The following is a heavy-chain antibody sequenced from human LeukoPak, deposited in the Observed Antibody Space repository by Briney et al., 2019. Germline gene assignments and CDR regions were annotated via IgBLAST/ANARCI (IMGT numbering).Heavy chain of an antibody. CDR3: ARPAARYYGSDDY. CDR2: IYPGDSDI. Sequence: GESLKISCKGSGYSFASYWIGWVRQMPGKGLEWMGIIYPGDSDIRYSPSFQGQVTISADKSISTAYLQWSSLKASDTAVYYCARPAARYYGSDDYWGQGTLVTVSS. J-gene: IGHJ4*02. V-gene: IGHV5-51*01. CDR1: GYSFASYW. D-gene: IGHD3-3*01.